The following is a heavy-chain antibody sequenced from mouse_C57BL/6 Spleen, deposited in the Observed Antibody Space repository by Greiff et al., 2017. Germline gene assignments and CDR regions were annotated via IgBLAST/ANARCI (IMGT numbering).Heavy chain of an antibody. J-gene: IGHJ2*01. Sequence: VQLQQPGAELVRPGSSVKLSCKASGYTFTSYWMDWVKQRPGQGLEWIGNIYPSDSETHYNQKFKDKATLTVYKSSSTAYMQLSSLTSEDSAVYYCAILGYYFDYWGQGTTLTVSS. CDR2: IYPSDSET. CDR3: AILGYYFDY. D-gene: IGHD3-1*01. CDR1: GYTFTSYW. V-gene: IGHV1-61*01.